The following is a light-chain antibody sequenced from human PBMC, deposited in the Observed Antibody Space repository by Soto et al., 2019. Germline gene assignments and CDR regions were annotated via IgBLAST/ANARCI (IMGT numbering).Light chain of an antibody. CDR1: QTISSNN. Sequence: EIVLTQSQGTLSVSPGERATLSCRASQTISSNNLAWYQQKSGQAPSLLFYGTSSRATGMPDRFSDSGSGTDFTLTISRLEPEDSAIYSCRQYGSWTFGQGTKVDI. CDR2: GTS. V-gene: IGKV3-20*01. J-gene: IGKJ1*01. CDR3: RQYGSWT.